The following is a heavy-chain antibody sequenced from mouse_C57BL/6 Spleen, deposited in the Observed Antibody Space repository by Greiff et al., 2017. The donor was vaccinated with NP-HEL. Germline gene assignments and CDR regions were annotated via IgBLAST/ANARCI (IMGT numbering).Heavy chain of an antibody. D-gene: IGHD2-1*01. V-gene: IGHV1-7*01. Sequence: QVQLQQSGAELAKPGASVKLSCKASGYTFTSYWMHWVKQRPGQGLEWIGYINPSSGYTKYNQKFKDKATFTADKSSSTAYMQLSSLTYEDSAVYYCARSDYYGNNYFDYWGQGTTLTVSS. CDR3: ARSDYYGNNYFDY. CDR1: GYTFTSYW. J-gene: IGHJ2*01. CDR2: INPSSGYT.